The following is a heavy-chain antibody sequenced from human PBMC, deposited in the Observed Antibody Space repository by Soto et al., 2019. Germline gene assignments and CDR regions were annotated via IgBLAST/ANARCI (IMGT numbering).Heavy chain of an antibody. Sequence: ASVQVSCKASGYTFTSYYMHWVRQAPGQGLEWMGIINPSGGSTSYAQKFQGRVTMTRDTSTSTVYMELSSLRSEDTAVYYCARSGEDYDSSGYNGHWGQGTLVNVS. D-gene: IGHD3-22*01. V-gene: IGHV1-46*01. CDR3: ARSGEDYDSSGYNGH. J-gene: IGHJ4*02. CDR1: GYTFTSYY. CDR2: INPSGGST.